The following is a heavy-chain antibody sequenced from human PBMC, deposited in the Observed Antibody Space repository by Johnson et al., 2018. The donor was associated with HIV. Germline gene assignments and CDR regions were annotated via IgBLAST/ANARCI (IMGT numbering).Heavy chain of an antibody. CDR2: IKQDGNEK. D-gene: IGHD1-26*01. CDR3: AKSWHSGSLYDAFHI. Sequence: VQLVESGGGVVRPGGYLRLSCAASGFTFDDYGMSWVRQAPGKGLEWVANIKQDGNEKYSVDSVKGRFTISRDNAKNSLYLQMNSLRVEDTAVYYCAKSWHSGSLYDAFHIWGQGTMVTVS. CDR1: GFTFDDYG. J-gene: IGHJ3*02. V-gene: IGHV3-7*01.